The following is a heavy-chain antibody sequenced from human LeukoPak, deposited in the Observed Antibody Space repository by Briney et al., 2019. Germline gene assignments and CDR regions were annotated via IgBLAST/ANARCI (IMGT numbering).Heavy chain of an antibody. CDR3: ATEFNYYGSGSYS. CDR2: IRHDGSDK. V-gene: IGHV3-30*02. J-gene: IGHJ5*02. D-gene: IGHD3-10*01. Sequence: GGSLRLSCAASGFTFSDYYMSWIRQAPGKGLEWVAFIRHDGSDKYYIDSVKDRFIISRDNSKNTLYLQMNSLRTEDTAVYYCATEFNYYGSGSYSWGQGTLVTVSS. CDR1: GFTFSDYY.